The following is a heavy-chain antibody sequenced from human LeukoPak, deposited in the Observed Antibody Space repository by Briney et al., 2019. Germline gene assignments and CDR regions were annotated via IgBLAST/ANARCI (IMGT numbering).Heavy chain of an antibody. CDR2: IYYSWST. CDR3: ARGEWELPNCCDP. V-gene: IGHV4-59*01. CDR1: GGSISSYY. Sequence: PSEPLSLTCTVCGGSISSYYWSWLRHPPGKGLEGIGYIYYSWSTNYNPFLKSRVPISGDTSKNQFSLKLSSVTAADTAVYYCARGEWELPNCCDPWGQGTLVTVSS. J-gene: IGHJ5*02. D-gene: IGHD1-26*01.